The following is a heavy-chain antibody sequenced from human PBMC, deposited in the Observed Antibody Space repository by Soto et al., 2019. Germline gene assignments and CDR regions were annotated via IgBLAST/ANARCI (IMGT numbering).Heavy chain of an antibody. CDR2: IWYDGSNK. V-gene: IGHV3-33*01. Sequence: VQLVESGGGVVQPGRSLRLSCAASGFTFSTYGMHWVRQAPGKGLEWVAFIWYDGSNKHYADSAKGRFTISRDNSKNTLYLQMNNLRAEDTAVYYCARDFGSPWYNPLDYWGQGTLVTVSS. D-gene: IGHD6-13*01. J-gene: IGHJ4*02. CDR1: GFTFSTYG. CDR3: ARDFGSPWYNPLDY.